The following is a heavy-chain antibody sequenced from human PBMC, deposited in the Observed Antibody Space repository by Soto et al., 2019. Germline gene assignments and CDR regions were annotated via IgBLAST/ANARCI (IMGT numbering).Heavy chain of an antibody. D-gene: IGHD2-15*01. CDR2: ITYDGSDK. J-gene: IGHJ4*02. V-gene: IGHV3-30*18. CDR1: GFTFNKDA. Sequence: QVQLVESGGGVVQPGSGRSLRLSCAAAGFTFNKDAMHWVRQAPGKGLEWVAVITYDGSDKYKWYAASVKGRFTISRENSTNTLYLEMNSQRPEYTPVYYGVKDRGGSWTFDYWGQGTLVTVSS. CDR3: VKDRGGSWTFDY.